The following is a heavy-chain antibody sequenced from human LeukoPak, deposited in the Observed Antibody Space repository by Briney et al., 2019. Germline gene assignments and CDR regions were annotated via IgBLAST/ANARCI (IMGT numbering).Heavy chain of an antibody. CDR1: GFSISSDDC. D-gene: IGHD2-15*01. CDR3: VRDGGFYYTASPNSWFDP. Sequence: SETLSLTCLVSGFSISSDDCWGWIRQPPGKGLEWIGSISNRGSPYYNPSLKSRVTMSVDTPNNHFSLRLSSVTAADTAVYYCVRDGGFYYTASPNSWFDPWGQGTLVTVSP. V-gene: IGHV4-38-2*02. CDR2: ISNRGSP. J-gene: IGHJ5*02.